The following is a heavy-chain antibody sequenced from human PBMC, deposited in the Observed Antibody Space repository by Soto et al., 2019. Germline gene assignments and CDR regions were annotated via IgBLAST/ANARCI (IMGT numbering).Heavy chain of an antibody. CDR3: AKLVVVSDRYFDY. Sequence: GGSLRLSCAASGFTFSSYAMSWVRQAPGKGLEWVSAIGGSGGSTYYADSVKGRFAISRDNSKNTLYLQMNSLRAEDTAVYYCAKLVVVSDRYFDYWGQGTLVTVSS. V-gene: IGHV3-23*01. D-gene: IGHD3-22*01. CDR2: IGGSGGST. CDR1: GFTFSSYA. J-gene: IGHJ4*02.